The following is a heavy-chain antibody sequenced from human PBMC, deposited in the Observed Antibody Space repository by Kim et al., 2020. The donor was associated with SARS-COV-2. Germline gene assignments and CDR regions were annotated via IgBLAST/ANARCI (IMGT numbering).Heavy chain of an antibody. CDR2: ISYDGSNK. CDR1: GFTFSSYG. Sequence: GGSLRLSCAASGFTFSSYGMHWVRQAPGKGLEWVAVISYDGSNKYYADSVKGRFTISRDNSKNTLYLQMNSLRAEDTAVYYCAKPTYSGYDWVPRSLSDYWGQGPLVTVSS. J-gene: IGHJ4*02. D-gene: IGHD5-12*01. V-gene: IGHV3-30*18. CDR3: AKPTYSGYDWVPRSLSDY.